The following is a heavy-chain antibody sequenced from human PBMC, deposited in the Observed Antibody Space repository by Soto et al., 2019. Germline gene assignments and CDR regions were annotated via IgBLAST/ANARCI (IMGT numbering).Heavy chain of an antibody. D-gene: IGHD3-16*02. J-gene: IGHJ4*02. CDR3: ARVGLRDYIWGSYRLDPDY. CDR2: ISAYNGNT. CDR1: GYTFTSYG. Sequence: GASVKVSCKASGYTFTSYGISWVRQAPGQGLEWMGWISAYNGNTNYAQKLQGRVTMTTDTSTSTAYMELRSLRSDDTAVYYCARVGLRDYIWGSYRLDPDYWGQGTLVTVSS. V-gene: IGHV1-18*01.